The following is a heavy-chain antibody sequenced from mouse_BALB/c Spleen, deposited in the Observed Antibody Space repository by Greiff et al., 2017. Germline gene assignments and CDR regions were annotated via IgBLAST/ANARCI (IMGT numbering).Heavy chain of an antibody. J-gene: IGHJ3*01. CDR2: ISTYYGNT. CDR3: ARRGDYPWFAY. Sequence: QVQLQQSGPELVRPGVSVKISCKGSGYTFTDYAMHWVKQSHAKSLEWIGVISTYYGNTNYNQKFKGKATMTVDKSSSTAYMELARLTSEDSAIYYGARRGDYPWFAYWGQGTLVTVSA. V-gene: IGHV1-67*01. D-gene: IGHD2-4*01. CDR1: GYTFTDYA.